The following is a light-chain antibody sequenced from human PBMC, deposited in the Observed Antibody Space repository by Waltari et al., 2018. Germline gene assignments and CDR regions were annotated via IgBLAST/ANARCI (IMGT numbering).Light chain of an antibody. Sequence: QSALIQPASVSGSPGQSITMSCTETNRDVGSYNLVSWYQQHPGKAPKFLIYEGSKRPSGVSYRFSGSKSGNTASLTISGLQADDEADYYCSSYAGSGSPRVFGGVTKLTVL. CDR3: SSYAGSGSPRV. J-gene: IGLJ3*02. CDR2: EGS. V-gene: IGLV2-23*01. CDR1: NRDVGSYNL.